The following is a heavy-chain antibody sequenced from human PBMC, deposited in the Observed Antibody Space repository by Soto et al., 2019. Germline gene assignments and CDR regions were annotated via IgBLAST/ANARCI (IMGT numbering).Heavy chain of an antibody. CDR2: IYYSGST. CDR3: ARLAGAGSTAPESGGSSPDIDY. CDR1: GGSISSGGYY. V-gene: IGHV4-31*03. Sequence: QVQLQESGPGLVKPSQTLSLTCTVSGGSISSGGYYWSWIRQHPGKGLEWIGYIYYSGSTYYNPSLKSRVTISVDTSKNQVSLKLSSVTAADTSVYYCARLAGAGSTAPESGGSSPDIDYWGQGTLVTVSA. J-gene: IGHJ4*02. D-gene: IGHD2-15*01.